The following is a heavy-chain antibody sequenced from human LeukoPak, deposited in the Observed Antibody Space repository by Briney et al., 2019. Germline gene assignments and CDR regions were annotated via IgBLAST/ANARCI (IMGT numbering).Heavy chain of an antibody. V-gene: IGHV4-4*07. D-gene: IGHD4-17*01. CDR2: VYSSGST. CDR1: GGSISSYY. CDR3: ARDHTVTTGFVNYYYYYMDV. J-gene: IGHJ6*03. Sequence: PSETLSLTCTVSGGSISSYYWSWIRQPAGKGLEWIGRVYSSGSTNYNPSLKSRVTMSVDTSKNQFSLKLSSVTADDTAVYYCARDHTVTTGFVNYYYYYMDVWGKGTTVTVSS.